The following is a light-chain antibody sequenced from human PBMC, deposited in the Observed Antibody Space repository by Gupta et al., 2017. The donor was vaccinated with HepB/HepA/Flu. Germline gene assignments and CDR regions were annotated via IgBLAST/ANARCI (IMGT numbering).Light chain of an antibody. J-gene: IGKJ4*01. Sequence: EIVLTQSPVTLSVSPGERATLSCRASQRISTHLAWYQQKPGHAPSVLIYGSFTRATGIPARFSGSGSGTEFTLTISSLQSEDVAVYFCQQYNNWPLTFGGGTKVEIK. CDR3: QQYNNWPLT. CDR1: QRISTH. V-gene: IGKV3-15*01. CDR2: GSF.